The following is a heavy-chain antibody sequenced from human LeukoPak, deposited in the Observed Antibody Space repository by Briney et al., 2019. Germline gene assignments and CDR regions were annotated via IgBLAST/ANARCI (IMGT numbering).Heavy chain of an antibody. V-gene: IGHV1-18*01. CDR1: GYTFTSYG. Sequence: GASVKVSCKASGYTFTSYGISWVRQAPGQGLEWMGWISAYNGNTNYAQKLQGRVTMTTDTSTSTAYMELRSLRSDDTAVYYCARDPHSSSWYGGNYFDYWGQGTLVTVSS. J-gene: IGHJ4*02. CDR2: ISAYNGNT. D-gene: IGHD6-13*01. CDR3: ARDPHSSSWYGGNYFDY.